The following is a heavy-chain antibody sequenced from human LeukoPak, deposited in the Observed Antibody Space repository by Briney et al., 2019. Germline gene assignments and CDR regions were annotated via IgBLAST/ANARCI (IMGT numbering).Heavy chain of an antibody. V-gene: IGHV3-74*01. CDR3: ARDRNPYRGFGEYLDAFDI. CDR1: GFTFSSYW. D-gene: IGHD3-10*01. CDR2: INSDGSST. Sequence: GGSLRLSCAASGFTFSSYWMHWVRQAPGKGLVWVSRINSDGSSTSYADSVKGRFTIPRDNAKNTLYLQMNSLRAEDTAVYYCARDRNPYRGFGEYLDAFDIWGQGTMVTVSS. J-gene: IGHJ3*02.